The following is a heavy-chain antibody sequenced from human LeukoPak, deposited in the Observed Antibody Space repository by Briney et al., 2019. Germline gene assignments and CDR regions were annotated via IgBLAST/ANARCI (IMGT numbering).Heavy chain of an antibody. J-gene: IGHJ4*02. Sequence: AASVKVSCKSSGYTFTSYDINWVRPATGQGLEWMGWMNPNSGNTGYAQKFKGRVTMTRNTSISTAYMELSSLRSEDTAVYYCARGRGISGRPGATSGLGYWGQGTLVTVSS. D-gene: IGHD1-26*01. CDR3: ARGRGISGRPGATSGLGY. CDR2: MNPNSGNT. V-gene: IGHV1-8*01. CDR1: GYTFTSYD.